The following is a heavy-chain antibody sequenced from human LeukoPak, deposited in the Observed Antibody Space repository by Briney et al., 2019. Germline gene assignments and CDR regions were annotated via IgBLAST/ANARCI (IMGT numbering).Heavy chain of an antibody. D-gene: IGHD6-19*01. J-gene: IGHJ6*03. CDR3: ARGGYSSGWPSGYYYMDV. Sequence: PGGSLRLSCAASGFTFSSYSMNWVRQAPGKGLEWVSYISSSSSTIYYADSVKGRFTISRDNAKNSLYLQMNSLRAEDTAVYYCARGGYSSGWPSGYYYMDVWGKGTTVTVSS. CDR1: GFTFSSYS. CDR2: ISSSSSTI. V-gene: IGHV3-48*01.